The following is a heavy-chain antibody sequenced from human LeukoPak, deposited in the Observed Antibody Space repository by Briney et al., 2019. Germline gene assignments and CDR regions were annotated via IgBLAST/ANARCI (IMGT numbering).Heavy chain of an antibody. CDR2: IYHSGST. D-gene: IGHD6-19*01. CDR3: ARSRSRGQWLTGT. CDR1: GGSISSSNW. Sequence: SGTLSLTCAVSGGSISSSNWWSWVRQPPGKGLEWIGEIYHSGSTNYNPSLKSRVTISVDKSKNQFSLKLSSVTAADTAVYYCARSRSRGQWLTGTWGQGTLVTVSS. V-gene: IGHV4-4*02. J-gene: IGHJ5*02.